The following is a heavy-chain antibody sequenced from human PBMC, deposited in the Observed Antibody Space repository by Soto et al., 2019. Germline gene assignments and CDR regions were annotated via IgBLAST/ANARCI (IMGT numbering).Heavy chain of an antibody. Sequence: QVQLVESGGGVVQPGRSLRLSCAASGFTFSDYGMHWVRQAPGKGLEWVAVIWYDGSNKYFADSVKGRFTISRDNSKSTLYLQMNSLRAEDTAVYYCARDGVIPSPEHDAFDIWGQGTMVTVPS. CDR2: IWYDGSNK. D-gene: IGHD2-2*01. V-gene: IGHV3-33*01. CDR1: GFTFSDYG. J-gene: IGHJ3*02. CDR3: ARDGVIPSPEHDAFDI.